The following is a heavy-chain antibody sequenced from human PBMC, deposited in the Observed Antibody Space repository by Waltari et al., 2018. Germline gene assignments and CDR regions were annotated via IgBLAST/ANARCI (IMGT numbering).Heavy chain of an antibody. CDR1: GYTFTKYD. Sequence: QVQLVQSGAEVKKPGASVRVSCKASGYTFTKYDINWVRQAPGQGLEWMGWLNLNSGNTGYAQKFQGRVTLTRNTSVNTAYMELSSLRSEDTAVYYCARGRASDYWGQGSLVTVSS. CDR2: LNLNSGNT. CDR3: ARGRASDY. J-gene: IGHJ4*02. V-gene: IGHV1-8*01.